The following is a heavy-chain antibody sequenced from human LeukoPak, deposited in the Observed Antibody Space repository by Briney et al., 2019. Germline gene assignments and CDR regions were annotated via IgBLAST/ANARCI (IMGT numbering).Heavy chain of an antibody. CDR2: IYYTGNT. CDR1: GGSINSADYY. D-gene: IGHD2-21*01. Sequence: PSETLSLTCTVSGGSINSADYYCTWIRQLPGQGLEWIGYIYYTGNTYYGPSLKSRVTISADTSKNQFSLRLSSVTAADTAVYYCARTSVVLHQFDYWGQGTLVTVSS. CDR3: ARTSVVLHQFDY. V-gene: IGHV4-30-4*01. J-gene: IGHJ4*02.